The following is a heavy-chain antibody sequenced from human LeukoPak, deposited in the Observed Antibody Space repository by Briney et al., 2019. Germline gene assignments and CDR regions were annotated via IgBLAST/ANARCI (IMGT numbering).Heavy chain of an antibody. Sequence: MSSETLSLTCAVYGGSFSGYYWSWIRQPPGKGLEWIGEINHSGSTNYNPSLKSRVTISVDTSKNQFSLKLSSVTAADTAVYYCVRHGILWFGEPFSYYMDVWGKGTTVTISS. CDR2: INHSGST. D-gene: IGHD3-10*01. V-gene: IGHV4-34*01. J-gene: IGHJ6*03. CDR1: GGSFSGYY. CDR3: VRHGILWFGEPFSYYMDV.